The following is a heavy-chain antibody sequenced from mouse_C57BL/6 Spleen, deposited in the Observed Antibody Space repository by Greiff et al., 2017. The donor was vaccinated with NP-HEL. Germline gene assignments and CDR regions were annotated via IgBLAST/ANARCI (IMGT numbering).Heavy chain of an antibody. V-gene: IGHV1-59*01. CDR1: GYTFTSYW. D-gene: IGHD2-1*01. CDR3: ARSLYYGNSYYFDY. J-gene: IGHJ2*01. Sequence: QVQLQQPGAELVRPGTLVKLSCKASGYTFTSYWMHWVKQRPGQGLEWIGVIDPSDSYTNYNQKFKGKATLTVDTSSSTAYMQLSSLTSEDSAVYYCARSLYYGNSYYFDYWGQGTTLTVSS. CDR2: IDPSDSYT.